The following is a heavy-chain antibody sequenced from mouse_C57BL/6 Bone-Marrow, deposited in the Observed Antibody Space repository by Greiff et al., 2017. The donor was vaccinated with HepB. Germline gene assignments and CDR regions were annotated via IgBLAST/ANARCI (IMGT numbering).Heavy chain of an antibody. CDR3: ARDAYYYGRRYFGYWYFDV. CDR2: ISDGGSYT. Sequence: EVQVVESGGGLVKPGGSLKLSCAASGFTFSSYAMSWVRQTPEKRLEWVATISDGGSYTYYPDNVKGRVTISSDNAKNNLYLQMSHLKSEDTAMYYCARDAYYYGRRYFGYWYFDVWGTGTTVTVSS. D-gene: IGHD1-1*01. V-gene: IGHV5-4*01. CDR1: GFTFSSYA. J-gene: IGHJ1*03.